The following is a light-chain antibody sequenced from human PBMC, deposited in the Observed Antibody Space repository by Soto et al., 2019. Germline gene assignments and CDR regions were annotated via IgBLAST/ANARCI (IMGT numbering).Light chain of an antibody. CDR2: KAS. CDR1: QSVTRF. J-gene: IGKJ1*01. CDR3: QQSYSSPPT. V-gene: IGKV1-5*03. Sequence: ILMTQSPSTLSASVGDRVTITCRASQSVTRFLAWYQQKPGKAPKLLIYKASTLGGGVPSRFSGGGSGTDFTLTISSLQPDDSATYYCQQSYSSPPTFGQGTKVEIK.